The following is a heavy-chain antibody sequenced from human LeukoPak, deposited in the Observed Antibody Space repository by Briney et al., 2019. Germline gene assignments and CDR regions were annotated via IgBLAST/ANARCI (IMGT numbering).Heavy chain of an antibody. CDR2: ISSSGSTI. D-gene: IGHD6-19*01. CDR3: ARDRTSGWYAFGGDAFDI. CDR1: GFTFSSYE. Sequence: PGGSLRLSCAASGFTFSSYEMNWVRQAPGKGLEWVSYISSSGSTIYYADSVKGRFTISRDNAKNSLYLQMNSLRAEDTAVYYCARDRTSGWYAFGGDAFDIWGQGTMVTVSS. V-gene: IGHV3-48*03. J-gene: IGHJ3*02.